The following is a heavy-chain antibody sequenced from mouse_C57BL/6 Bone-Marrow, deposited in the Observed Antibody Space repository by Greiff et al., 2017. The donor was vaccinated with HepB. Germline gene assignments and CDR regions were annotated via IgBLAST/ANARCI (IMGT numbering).Heavy chain of an antibody. CDR1: GYTFTSYW. Sequence: QVQLKQPGAELVRPGSSVKLSCKASGYTFTSYWMHWVKQRPIQGLEWIGNIDPSDSETHYNQKFKDKATLTVDKSSSTAYMQLSSLTSEDSAVYYCARTPYYGSRDWYFDVWGTGTTVTVSS. CDR3: ARTPYYGSRDWYFDV. D-gene: IGHD1-1*01. CDR2: IDPSDSET. V-gene: IGHV1-52*01. J-gene: IGHJ1*03.